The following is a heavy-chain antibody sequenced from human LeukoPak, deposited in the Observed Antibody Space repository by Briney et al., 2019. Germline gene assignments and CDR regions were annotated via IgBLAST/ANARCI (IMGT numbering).Heavy chain of an antibody. Sequence: ASVKVSCKASGYTFTGYYMHWVRQAPGQGLEWVGGINPVSAGTDYAQKFQGRVTMTRDTSISTAYMELSGLTSDDTAVYYCARDANHYYFDYWGQGTLVTVSS. D-gene: IGHD1-14*01. V-gene: IGHV1-2*02. J-gene: IGHJ4*02. CDR3: ARDANHYYFDY. CDR2: INPVSAGT. CDR1: GYTFTGYY.